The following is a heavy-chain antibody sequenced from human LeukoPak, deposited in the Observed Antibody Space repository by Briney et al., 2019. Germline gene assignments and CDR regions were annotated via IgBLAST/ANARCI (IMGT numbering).Heavy chain of an antibody. CDR1: GCTFTRYA. D-gene: IGHD2-2*01. CDR2: INSGNGNT. CDR3: ARAYCSSTSCHVDY. V-gene: IGHV1-3*01. J-gene: IGHJ4*02. Sequence: ASVKVSCKASGCTFTRYAIHWVRQAPGQRLEWMGWINSGNGNTKYSQKFQDRVTITRGTSASTAYMELSSLRSEDTAVYYCARAYCSSTSCHVDYWGQGTLVTVSS.